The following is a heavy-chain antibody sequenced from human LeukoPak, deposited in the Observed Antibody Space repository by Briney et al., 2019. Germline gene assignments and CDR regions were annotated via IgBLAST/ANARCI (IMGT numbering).Heavy chain of an antibody. Sequence: GGSLRLSCAASGVTFSSYAMSGVRQAPGKGLEWVSAISGSGGSTYYADSVKVRFTISRDNSKNTLYLKMNSLTAEDTAVYYCATFSYSSSSGRDYWGQGTLVTVSS. D-gene: IGHD6-6*01. CDR1: GVTFSSYA. J-gene: IGHJ4*02. V-gene: IGHV3-23*01. CDR3: ATFSYSSSSGRDY. CDR2: ISGSGGST.